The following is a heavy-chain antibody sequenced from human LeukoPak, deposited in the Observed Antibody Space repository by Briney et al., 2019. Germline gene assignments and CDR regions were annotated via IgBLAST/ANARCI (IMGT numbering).Heavy chain of an antibody. CDR2: ISYDGSNK. CDR1: GFTFSSYG. J-gene: IGHJ4*02. CDR3: ARDHRPNYDFWSGYYGEYFDY. V-gene: IGHV3-30*03. Sequence: GGSLRLSCAASGFTFSSYGMHWVRQAPGKGLEWVAVISYDGSNKYYADSVKGRFTISRDNSKNTLYLQMNSLRAEDTAVYYCARDHRPNYDFWSGYYGEYFDYWGQGTLVTVSS. D-gene: IGHD3-3*01.